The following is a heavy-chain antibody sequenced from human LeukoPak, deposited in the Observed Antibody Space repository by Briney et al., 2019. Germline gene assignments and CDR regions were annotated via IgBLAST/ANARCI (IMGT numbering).Heavy chain of an antibody. CDR2: IIPILGIG. D-gene: IGHD6-19*01. CDR3: ARGGSSGWFWFDP. Sequence: SVKVSCKASGYTFTSYGISWVRQAPGQGLEWMGRIIPILGIGNNAQKFQGRVTITADKSTATVYMELSSLRSEDTAVYYCARGGSSGWFWFDPWGQGTLVTVSS. J-gene: IGHJ5*02. CDR1: GYTFTSYG. V-gene: IGHV1-69*04.